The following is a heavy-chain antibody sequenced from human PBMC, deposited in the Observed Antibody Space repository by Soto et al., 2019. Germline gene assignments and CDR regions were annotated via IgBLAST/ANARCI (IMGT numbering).Heavy chain of an antibody. CDR3: ARDQTYYDFWSGVTRNWFDP. CDR1: GGSISSGDYY. D-gene: IGHD3-3*01. V-gene: IGHV4-30-4*01. CDR2: IYYSGST. Sequence: PSETLSLTCTVSGGSISSGDYYWSWIRQPPGKGLEWIGYIYYSGSTYYNPSLKGRVTISVDTSKNQFSLKLSYVTAADTAVYYCARDQTYYDFWSGVTRNWFDPWGQGTLVTVSS. J-gene: IGHJ5*02.